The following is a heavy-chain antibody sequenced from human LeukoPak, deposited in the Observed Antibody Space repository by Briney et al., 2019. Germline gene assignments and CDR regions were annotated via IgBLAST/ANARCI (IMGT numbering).Heavy chain of an antibody. D-gene: IGHD3-22*01. J-gene: IGHJ5*02. Sequence: GGSLRLSCAASGFTFSSYAMSWVRQAPGKGLEWVSAISGSGGTTYYADSVKGRFTISRDSSKNTLYPQMNSLRAEDTAVYYCAKERDYYDSSGYYYGWFDPWGQGTLVTVSS. CDR2: ISGSGGTT. CDR1: GFTFSSYA. V-gene: IGHV3-23*01. CDR3: AKERDYYDSSGYYYGWFDP.